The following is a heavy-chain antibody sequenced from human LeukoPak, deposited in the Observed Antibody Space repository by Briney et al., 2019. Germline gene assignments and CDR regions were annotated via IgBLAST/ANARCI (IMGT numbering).Heavy chain of an antibody. CDR3: SRDYDSANHIDAFGI. D-gene: IGHD3-10*01. V-gene: IGHV3-49*04. J-gene: IGHJ3*02. CDR1: GFSFGDYC. Sequence: GGSLRLSCTASGFSFGDYCLSWVRQAPGRGLEWLGFIRSKTYGGTTQYAASVQGRFIISRDDSKSIDYLQMGSLKTEDTAVYFCSRDYDSANHIDAFGIWGQGTLVTVSP. CDR2: IRSKTYGGTT.